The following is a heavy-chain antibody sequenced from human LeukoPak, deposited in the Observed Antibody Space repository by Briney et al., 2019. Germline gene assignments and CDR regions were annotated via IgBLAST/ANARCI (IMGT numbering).Heavy chain of an antibody. CDR1: GGTFSSYA. CDR2: IIPIFGTA. V-gene: IGHV1-69*13. Sequence: GASVKVSCKASGGTFSSYAISWVRPAPGQGLGWMGGIIPIFGTANYAQKFQGRVTITADESTSTAYMELRSLRSDDTAVYYCARRGRTTVTTYAFDIWGQGTMVTVSS. D-gene: IGHD4-17*01. J-gene: IGHJ3*02. CDR3: ARRGRTTVTTYAFDI.